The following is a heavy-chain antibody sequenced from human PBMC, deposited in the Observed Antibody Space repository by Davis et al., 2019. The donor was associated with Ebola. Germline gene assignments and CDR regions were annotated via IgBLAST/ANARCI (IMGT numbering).Heavy chain of an antibody. V-gene: IGHV4-4*02. D-gene: IGHD6-6*01. Sequence: SETLSLTCAVSGGSISSSNWWSWVRQPPGQGLEWIGEIYHSGSTNYNPSLKSRVTISVDTSKNQFSLKLSSVTAADTAVYYCATGGIAARTYYYYGMDVWGQGTTVTVSS. CDR2: IYHSGST. J-gene: IGHJ6*02. CDR3: ATGGIAARTYYYYGMDV. CDR1: GGSISSSNW.